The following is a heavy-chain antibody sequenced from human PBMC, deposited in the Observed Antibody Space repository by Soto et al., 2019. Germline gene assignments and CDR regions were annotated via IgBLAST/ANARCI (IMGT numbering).Heavy chain of an antibody. Sequence: EVQLVESGGGLVQPGRSLRLSCAASGFTFDDYAMHWVRQAPGKGLEWVSGISWNSGSIGYADSVKGRFTISRDNAKNSLYLQMNSLRAEDTALYYCAKDPGYDILTRYYTQTNYYYYMDVCGKGTTVTVSS. CDR2: ISWNSGSI. CDR1: GFTFDDYA. V-gene: IGHV3-9*01. D-gene: IGHD3-9*01. J-gene: IGHJ6*03. CDR3: AKDPGYDILTRYYTQTNYYYYMDV.